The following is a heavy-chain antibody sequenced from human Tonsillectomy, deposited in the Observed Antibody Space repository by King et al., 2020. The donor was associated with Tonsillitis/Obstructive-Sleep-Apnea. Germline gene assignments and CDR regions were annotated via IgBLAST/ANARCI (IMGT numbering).Heavy chain of an antibody. V-gene: IGHV3-23*04. CDR3: AKVSVYNDWDYFDY. Sequence: VQLVESGGDLVQPGGSLRLSCAASGFTFRSYAMSWVRQAPGKGLEWVSGVSGSGTNTYYADSVRGRFTISRDSSKNTLYLQMNGLRAEATAVYYCAKVSVYNDWDYFDYWGQGTLVTVST. D-gene: IGHD3-9*01. CDR2: VSGSGTNT. CDR1: GFTFRSYA. J-gene: IGHJ4*02.